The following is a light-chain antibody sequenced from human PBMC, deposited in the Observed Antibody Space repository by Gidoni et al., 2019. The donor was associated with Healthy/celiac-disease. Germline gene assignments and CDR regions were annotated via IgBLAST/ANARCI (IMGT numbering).Light chain of an antibody. Sequence: DIKMTQSPSSLSASVADRVTITCRASQSISSYLNWYQQKPGKATKLLIYAASSLQSGVTSRFSGSGSGTDFTLTISSLQPEDFATYYCQQSYSTPLFGGGTKVEIK. CDR2: AAS. J-gene: IGKJ4*01. CDR3: QQSYSTPL. V-gene: IGKV1-39*01. CDR1: QSISSY.